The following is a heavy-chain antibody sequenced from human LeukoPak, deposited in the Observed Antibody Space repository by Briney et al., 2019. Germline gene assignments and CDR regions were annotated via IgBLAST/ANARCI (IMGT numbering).Heavy chain of an antibody. CDR3: AVSDYGDYDY. CDR1: GYTFTSYY. Sequence: ASVKVFCKASGYTFTSYYMHWVRQAPGQGLEWMGLINPSGGSTSYAQKFQGRVTVTRDASTGTVYMELSSLRSEDTAVYYCAVSDYGDYDYWGQGTLVTVSS. V-gene: IGHV1-46*01. D-gene: IGHD4-17*01. CDR2: INPSGGST. J-gene: IGHJ4*02.